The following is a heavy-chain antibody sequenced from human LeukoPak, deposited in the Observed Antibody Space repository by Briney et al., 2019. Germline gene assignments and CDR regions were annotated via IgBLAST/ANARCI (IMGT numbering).Heavy chain of an antibody. CDR3: ISGGGTADY. CDR1: GFTFSSYA. J-gene: IGHJ4*02. D-gene: IGHD1-1*01. Sequence: GGSLRLSCAASGFTFSSYAMGWVRQAPGKGLEWVGLTKIKTDDGTPDYAALVKGRFTISRDGSKNTVYLEMNSLETGDTAVYYCISGGGTADYWGQGTLVSVSS. CDR2: TKIKTDDGTP. V-gene: IGHV3-15*01.